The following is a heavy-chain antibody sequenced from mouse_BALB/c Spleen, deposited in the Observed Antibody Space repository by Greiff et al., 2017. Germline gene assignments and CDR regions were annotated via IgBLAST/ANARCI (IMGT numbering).Heavy chain of an antibody. Sequence: EVMLVESGGGLVQPGGSLKLSCAASGFTFSSYTMSWVRQTPEKRLEWVAYISNGGGSTYYPDTVKGRFTISRDNAKNTLYLQMSSLKSEDTAMYYCARYDSPFAYWGQGTLVTVSA. CDR1: GFTFSSYT. V-gene: IGHV5-12-2*01. CDR2: ISNGGGST. CDR3: ARYDSPFAY. D-gene: IGHD2-4*01. J-gene: IGHJ3*01.